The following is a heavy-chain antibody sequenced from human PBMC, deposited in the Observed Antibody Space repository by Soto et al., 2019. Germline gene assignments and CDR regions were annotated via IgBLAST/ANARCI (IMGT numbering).Heavy chain of an antibody. J-gene: IGHJ4*02. CDR2: VYRTGST. CDR3: ARARATIAAAAIFDC. D-gene: IGHD6-13*01. Sequence: QVQLQESGPGLVKPSGTLSLTCAVSGGSISTSNWWSWVRQPPGKGLEWIGEVYRTGSTNYNPSLESRASESRAKPKNQSSLKLTSVPAAATAVYYCARARATIAAAAIFDCWGQGTLVTVSS. V-gene: IGHV4-4*02. CDR1: GGSISTSNW.